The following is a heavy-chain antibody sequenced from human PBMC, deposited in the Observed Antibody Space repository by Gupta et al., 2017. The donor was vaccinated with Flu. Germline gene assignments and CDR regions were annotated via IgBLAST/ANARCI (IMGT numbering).Heavy chain of an antibody. Sequence: EVQLLESGGGLVQPGGSLRLSCAASGFAFSSYAMSWVRQAPGKGLEWVSAISGSGGSTYYADSVKGRFTISRDNSKNTLYLQMNSLRAEDTAVYYCAKDFLPSGRDGYNEPTQSYWGQGTLVTVSS. D-gene: IGHD5-24*01. V-gene: IGHV3-23*01. CDR3: AKDFLPSGRDGYNEPTQSY. CDR2: ISGSGGST. J-gene: IGHJ4*02. CDR1: GFAFSSYA.